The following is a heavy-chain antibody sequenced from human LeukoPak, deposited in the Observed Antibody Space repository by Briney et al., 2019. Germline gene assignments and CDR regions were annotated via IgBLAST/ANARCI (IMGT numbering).Heavy chain of an antibody. J-gene: IGHJ4*02. V-gene: IGHV3-11*04. Sequence: GGSLRLSCAASGFTFSDYYMNWIRQAPGKGLEWVSYISRSGSTIYYADSVKGRFTISRDNAKNSLYLQMNSLRAEDTAVYYCARANVWPGMWGQGTLVTVSS. CDR3: ARANVWPGM. CDR2: ISRSGSTI. D-gene: IGHD2-8*01. CDR1: GFTFSDYY.